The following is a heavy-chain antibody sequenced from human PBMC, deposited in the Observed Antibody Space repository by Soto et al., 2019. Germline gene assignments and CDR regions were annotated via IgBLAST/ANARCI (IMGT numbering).Heavy chain of an antibody. V-gene: IGHV1-18*01. Sequence: QVHLVQSGSEVRTAGAAVKVACKASGYTFSDYGVSWVRQAPGQGLEWMGWINVYSGTTNYLPKFQGRVNMTTDTSTRPLYMELRDLSSEDTAVYYCARGRGGYLSSSGHTHNYLDYWGQGTLVTVSS. CDR2: INVYSGTT. D-gene: IGHD3-22*01. J-gene: IGHJ4*02. CDR3: ARGRGGYLSSSGHTHNYLDY. CDR1: GYTFSDYG.